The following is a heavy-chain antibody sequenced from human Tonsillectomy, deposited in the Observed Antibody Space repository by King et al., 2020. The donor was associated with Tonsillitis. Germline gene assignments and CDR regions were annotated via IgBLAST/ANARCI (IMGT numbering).Heavy chain of an antibody. CDR1: GGSFCPTNW. D-gene: IGHD2-15*01. Sequence: QMQLQESGPGLLKPSETLTLNCAVSGGSFCPTNWWSWVRQSPGKGLEWIAEINAAGTTFSNYNPSLQSRVTLSIDNSKTHFSLKLTSVTAADTAIYYCACHVGYSQGHWGQGTPVTVS. J-gene: IGHJ1*01. CDR3: ACHVGYSQGH. V-gene: IGHV4-4*02. CDR2: INAAGTTFS.